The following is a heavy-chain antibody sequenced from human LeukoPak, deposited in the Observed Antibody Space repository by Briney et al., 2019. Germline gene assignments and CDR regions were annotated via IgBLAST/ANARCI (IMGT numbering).Heavy chain of an antibody. CDR1: GFTFSSYG. V-gene: IGHV3-30*03. CDR2: ISKDGSNQ. Sequence: PGGSLRVSCAASGFTFSSYGMHWVRQAPGKGLEWVAVISKDGSNQYYADSVKGRFTISRDNSKNTLYLQMSSLRGDDTALYYCARDHPTVTDAFDIWGQGTMVTVFS. D-gene: IGHD4-17*01. J-gene: IGHJ3*02. CDR3: ARDHPTVTDAFDI.